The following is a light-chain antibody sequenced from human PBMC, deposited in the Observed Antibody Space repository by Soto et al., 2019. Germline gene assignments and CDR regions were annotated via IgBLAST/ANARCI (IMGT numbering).Light chain of an antibody. CDR2: AAS. J-gene: IGKJ1*01. Sequence: EIVMTQSPATLSVSPGERATLSCRASQSVSSNLAWYQQKPGQAPRLLIYAASTRATGIPGRFSGSGSGTEFTLPISSLQSEDFAVYYCQQYNNWLGTFGQGTKVEIK. CDR1: QSVSSN. V-gene: IGKV3-15*01. CDR3: QQYNNWLGT.